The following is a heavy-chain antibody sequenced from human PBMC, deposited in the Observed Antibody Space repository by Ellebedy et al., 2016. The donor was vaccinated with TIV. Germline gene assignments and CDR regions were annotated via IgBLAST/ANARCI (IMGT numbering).Heavy chain of an antibody. CDR1: GSTISRSW. J-gene: IGHJ4*02. D-gene: IGHD1-26*01. Sequence: GESLKISCAASGSTISRSWMSWVRQAPGKGLEWVANINQNGREKNFVDSVKGRFSISRDNAKNSLYLQMNSLRAEDTAVYYCVRDLHWSYFDWGQGTLVTVSS. CDR3: VRDLHWSYFD. V-gene: IGHV3-7*03. CDR2: INQNGREK.